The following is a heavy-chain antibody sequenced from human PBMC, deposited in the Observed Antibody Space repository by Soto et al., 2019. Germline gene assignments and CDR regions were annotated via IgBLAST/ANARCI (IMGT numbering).Heavy chain of an antibody. V-gene: IGHV1-69*06. D-gene: IGHD5-12*01. CDR2: IIPLLDTP. CDR1: GGTFSSYT. CDR3: ASLAHGLRSPRLEFDS. J-gene: IGHJ4*02. Sequence: QGQLVQAGAEVKKPGSSVKIACKASGGTFSSYTFSWVRQAPGQGLEWMGGIIPLLDTPNYAQKFQGRVTITADKSTRTAYMELSRLRSEDTAVYYCASLAHGLRSPRLEFDSWVQGTLVTVSS.